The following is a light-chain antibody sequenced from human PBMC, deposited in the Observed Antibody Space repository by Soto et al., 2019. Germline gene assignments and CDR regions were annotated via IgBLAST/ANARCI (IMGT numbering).Light chain of an antibody. CDR3: QQYNSYSGT. CDR2: DAS. J-gene: IGKJ1*01. V-gene: IGKV1-5*01. CDR1: QSISSW. Sequence: DIQMTQSPSTLSASVGDRVTITCWASQSISSWLAWYQQKPGKAPKLLIYDASSLESGVPSRFSGSGSGTGFTLTISSLQPDDFATYYCQQYNSYSGTFGQGTKVEIK.